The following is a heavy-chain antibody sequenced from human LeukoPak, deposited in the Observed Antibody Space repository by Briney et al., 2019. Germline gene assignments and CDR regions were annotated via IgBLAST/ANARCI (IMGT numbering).Heavy chain of an antibody. J-gene: IGHJ6*03. Sequence: GGSLRLPCAASGFTFSSYSMNWVRQAPGKGLEWVSSISSSSSYIYYADSVKGRFTISRDNAKNSLYLQMNSLRAEDTAVYYCARDSYYYDSSGKTGYYMDVWGRGATVTVS. V-gene: IGHV3-21*01. CDR2: ISSSSSYI. D-gene: IGHD3-22*01. CDR1: GFTFSSYS. CDR3: ARDSYYYDSSGKTGYYMDV.